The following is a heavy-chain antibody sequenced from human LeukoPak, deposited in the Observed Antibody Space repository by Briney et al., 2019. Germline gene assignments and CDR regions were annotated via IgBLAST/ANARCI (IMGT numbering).Heavy chain of an antibody. CDR3: ASLLSCSSTSCYGYNWFDP. J-gene: IGHJ5*02. CDR2: INHSGST. CDR1: GGSFSGYY. V-gene: IGHV4-34*01. D-gene: IGHD2-2*01. Sequence: SETLSLTCAVYGGSFSGYYWSWIRRPPGKGLEWIGEINHSGSTNYNPSLKSRVTISVDTSKNQFSLKLSSVTAADTAVYYCASLLSCSSTSCYGYNWFDPWGQGTLVTVSS.